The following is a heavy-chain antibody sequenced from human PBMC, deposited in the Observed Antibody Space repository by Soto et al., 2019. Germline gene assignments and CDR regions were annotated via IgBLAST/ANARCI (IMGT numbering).Heavy chain of an antibody. J-gene: IGHJ6*02. CDR2: ISAYNGNT. Sequence: ASVKVSCKASGYTFTSYGISWVRQAPGQGLEWMGWISAYNGNTNYAAFVKGRFTISRDSSKNTVSLLMNSLKAEDTAIYYCARENYYYGMDVWGQGTTVTVSS. V-gene: IGHV1-18*01. CDR3: ARENYYYGMDV. CDR1: GYTFTSYG.